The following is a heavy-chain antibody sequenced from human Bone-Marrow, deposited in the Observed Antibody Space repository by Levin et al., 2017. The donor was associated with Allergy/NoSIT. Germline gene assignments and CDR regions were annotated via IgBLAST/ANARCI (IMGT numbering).Heavy chain of an antibody. V-gene: IGHV3-7*01. J-gene: IGHJ4*02. CDR2: IKQDGSEK. CDR3: AREGPVEDIVVVPAADDGYDLFDY. CDR1: GFTFSSYW. Sequence: GGSLRLSCAASGFTFSSYWMSWVRQAPGKGLEWVANIKQDGSEKYYVDSVKGRFTISRDNAKNSLYLQMNSLRAEDTAVYYCAREGPVEDIVVVPAADDGYDLFDYWGQGTLVTVSS. D-gene: IGHD2-2*01.